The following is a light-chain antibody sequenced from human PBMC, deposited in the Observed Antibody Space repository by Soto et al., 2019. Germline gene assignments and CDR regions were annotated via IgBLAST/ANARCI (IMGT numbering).Light chain of an antibody. V-gene: IGKV3D-20*02. J-gene: IGKJ1*01. CDR3: QQRSNWPRT. CDR2: DVS. Sequence: EIMMTQSPATLSVSPGERATLSCRASQSVSSSYLAWYQQKPGQAPRLLIYDVSSRATGIPARFSGSGSGTDFTLAISSLEPEDFAVYYCQQRSNWPRTFGQGTKVDIK. CDR1: QSVSSSY.